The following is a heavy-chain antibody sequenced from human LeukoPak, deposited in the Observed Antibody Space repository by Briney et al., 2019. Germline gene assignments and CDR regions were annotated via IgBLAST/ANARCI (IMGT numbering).Heavy chain of an antibody. V-gene: IGHV1-18*01. CDR2: ISAYNGNT. CDR1: GYTFTSYG. CDR3: ARGGVPANSGWSTTPGAFDI. Sequence: ASVKVSCKASGYTFTSYGISWVRQAPGQGLEWMGWISAYNGNTNYAQKFQGRVTITRNTSISTAYMELSSLRSEDTAVYYCARGGVPANSGWSTTPGAFDIWGQGTMVTVSS. J-gene: IGHJ3*02. D-gene: IGHD6-19*01.